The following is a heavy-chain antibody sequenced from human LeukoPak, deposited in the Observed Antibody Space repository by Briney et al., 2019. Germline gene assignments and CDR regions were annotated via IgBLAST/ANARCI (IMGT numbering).Heavy chain of an antibody. CDR3: ARDPSYYYDSSGYWFDP. Sequence: GGSLRLSCAASGFTFSDYYMSWIRQAPGKGLEWVSYISSSGSNTYYADSVKGRFTISRDNAKNSLYLQMNSLRAEDTAVYYCARDPSYYYDSSGYWFDPWGQGTLVTVSS. CDR2: ISSSGSNT. J-gene: IGHJ5*02. V-gene: IGHV3-11*01. CDR1: GFTFSDYY. D-gene: IGHD3-22*01.